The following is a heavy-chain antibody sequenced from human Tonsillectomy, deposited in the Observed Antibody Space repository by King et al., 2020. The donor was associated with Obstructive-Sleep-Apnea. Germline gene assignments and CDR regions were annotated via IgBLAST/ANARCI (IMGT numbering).Heavy chain of an antibody. J-gene: IGHJ2*01. CDR3: ARDSGQWLAPAWYFDL. CDR1: GYSISSGYY. D-gene: IGHD6-19*01. V-gene: IGHV4-38-2*02. Sequence: VQLQESGPGLVKPSETLSLTCTVSGYSISSGYYWGWIRQPPGKGLEWIGSIYHSGSTYYNPSLKSRVPISVDTSKNQFSLKLSSVTAADTAVYYCARDSGQWLAPAWYFDLWGRGTLVTVSS. CDR2: IYHSGST.